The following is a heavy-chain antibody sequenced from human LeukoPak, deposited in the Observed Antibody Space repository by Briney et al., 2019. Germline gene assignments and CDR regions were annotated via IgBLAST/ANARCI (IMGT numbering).Heavy chain of an antibody. V-gene: IGHV4-59*08. D-gene: IGHD1-26*01. CDR3: ARHGTLGSTTYPLDY. CDR1: ADSISTFSSYY. Sequence: PSETLSLTCTVSADSISTFSSYYWSWIRQAPGKGLEWIGNIYYSRSTNYNPSLKSRVTVSVDTFKNQFSLKLSSVAAADTAVYYCARHGTLGSTTYPLDYWGQGTLVTVSS. J-gene: IGHJ4*02. CDR2: IYYSRST.